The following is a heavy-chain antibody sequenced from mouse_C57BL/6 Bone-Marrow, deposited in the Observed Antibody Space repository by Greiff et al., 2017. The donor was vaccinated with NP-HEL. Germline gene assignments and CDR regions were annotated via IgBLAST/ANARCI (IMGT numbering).Heavy chain of an antibody. CDR3: TYPYSNDGAMDY. D-gene: IGHD2-12*01. CDR1: GFNIKDDY. Sequence: EVQLQQSGAELVRPGASVKLSCTASGFNIKDDYMHWVKQRPEQGLEWIGWIDPENGDTEYASKFQGKATITADTSSNTAYLQLSSLTSEDTAVYYCTYPYSNDGAMDYWGQGTSVTVSS. V-gene: IGHV14-4*01. CDR2: IDPENGDT. J-gene: IGHJ4*01.